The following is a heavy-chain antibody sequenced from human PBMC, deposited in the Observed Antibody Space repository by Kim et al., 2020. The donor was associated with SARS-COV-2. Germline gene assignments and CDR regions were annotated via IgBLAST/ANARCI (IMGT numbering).Heavy chain of an antibody. J-gene: IGHJ6*01. V-gene: IGHV1-18*04. CDR2: IDGDNGET. Sequence: ASVKVSCKASGYTFTNFGISWVRQAPGKGLEWTGWIDGDNGETKYSQKFQGRLTLTTETSKSPAYMELRNLSPDDTAVYYCARQAEIALAPVGLVQLDVW. CDR3: ARQAEIALAPVGLVQLDV. CDR1: GYTFTNFG. D-gene: IGHD3-3*02.